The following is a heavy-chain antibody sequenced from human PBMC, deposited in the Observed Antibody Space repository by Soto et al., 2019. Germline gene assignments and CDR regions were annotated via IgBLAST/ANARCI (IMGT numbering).Heavy chain of an antibody. CDR3: SHSVYVSSSNYDDH. Sequence: QITLKESGPTLVKPTQTLTLTCTFSGFSLNTGGVGVCWIRQPPGKALQWLALLYWDGDKRYTPSLESRLTITKVTSKNQVVLTMTNMDPVDTATYYCSHSVYVSSSNYDDHWGPGTLVTVS. D-gene: IGHD6-6*01. CDR1: GFSLNTGGVG. CDR2: LYWDGDK. J-gene: IGHJ4*02. V-gene: IGHV2-5*02.